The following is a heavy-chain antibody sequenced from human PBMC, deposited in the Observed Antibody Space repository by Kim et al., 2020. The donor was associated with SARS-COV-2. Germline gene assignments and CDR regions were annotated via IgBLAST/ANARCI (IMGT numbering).Heavy chain of an antibody. CDR2: MSPDGTRK. D-gene: IGHD1-1*01. J-gene: IGHJ4*02. V-gene: IGHV3-7*01. CDR3: TRISLGAPLEY. CDR1: GFTVSDSW. Sequence: GGSLRLSCEASGFTVSDSWMNWVRQAPGKGLEWVANMSPDGTRKYYVDSVKGRFSISKDNAKNSLFLQMNNLRAEDTALYYCTRISLGAPLEYWGKGTLVTVSS.